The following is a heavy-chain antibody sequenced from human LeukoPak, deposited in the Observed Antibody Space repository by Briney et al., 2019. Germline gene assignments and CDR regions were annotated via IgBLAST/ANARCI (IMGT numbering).Heavy chain of an antibody. J-gene: IGHJ4*02. Sequence: TSETLSLTCTVSGGSISSSDYYWGWIRQPPGKGLEWIGSISYSGSTYYNPSLKSRVTISGDTSKNQFSLNLSYVTAADAAVYYRMRPPSGSYYVRYWGQGTLVTVSS. V-gene: IGHV4-39*01. CDR3: MRPPSGSYYVRY. D-gene: IGHD1-26*01. CDR2: ISYSGST. CDR1: GGSISSSDYY.